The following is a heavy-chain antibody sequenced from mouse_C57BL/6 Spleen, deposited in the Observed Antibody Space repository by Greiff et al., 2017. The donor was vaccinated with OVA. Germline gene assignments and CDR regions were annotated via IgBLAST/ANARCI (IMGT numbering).Heavy chain of an antibody. CDR3: ARVLGREWYFDV. CDR1: GYAFSSSW. J-gene: IGHJ1*03. CDR2: IYPGDGDT. Sequence: QVQLQQSGPELVKPGASVKISCKASGYAFSSSWMNWVKQRPGKGLEWIGRIYPGDGDTNYNGKFKGKATLTADKSSSTAYMQLSSLTSEDSAVYFCARVLGREWYFDVWGTGTTVTVSS. V-gene: IGHV1-82*01. D-gene: IGHD4-1*01.